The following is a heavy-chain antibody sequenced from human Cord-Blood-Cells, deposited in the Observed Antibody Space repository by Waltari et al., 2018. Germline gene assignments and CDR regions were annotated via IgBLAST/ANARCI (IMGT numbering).Heavy chain of an antibody. D-gene: IGHD3-10*01. CDR2: IDWDDDK. J-gene: IGHJ4*02. CDR1: GFSLSTRGLC. V-gene: IGHV2-70*01. Sequence: QVTLRESGPALVKPPQTLTLTCTFSGFSLSTRGLCVTWIRQPPGKALEWLALIDWDDDKYDSTSLKTRLTISKDTSKNQVVLTMTNMDPVDTATYYCARIRYGSGSYYFDYWGQGTLVTVSS. CDR3: ARIRYGSGSYYFDY.